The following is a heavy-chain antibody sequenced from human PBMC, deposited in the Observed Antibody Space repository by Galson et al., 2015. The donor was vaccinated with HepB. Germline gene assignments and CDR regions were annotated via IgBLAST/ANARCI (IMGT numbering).Heavy chain of an antibody. J-gene: IGHJ4*02. CDR3: ARDGCSSTSCYDY. CDR2: IWYDGSNK. CDR1: GFTFNKYV. V-gene: IGHV3-33*08. D-gene: IGHD2-2*01. Sequence: SLRLSCAASGFTFNKYVMTWVRQAPGKGLEWVAVIWYDGSNKYYADSVKGRFTISRDNAKNSLYLQMNRLRAEDTAVYYCARDGCSSTSCYDYWGQGTLVTVSS.